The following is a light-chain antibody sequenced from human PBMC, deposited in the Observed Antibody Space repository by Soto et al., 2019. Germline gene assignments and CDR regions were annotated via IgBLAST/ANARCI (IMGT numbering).Light chain of an antibody. CDR2: AAS. CDR1: QSISSW. V-gene: IGKV1-39*01. CDR3: QQSYSTPKT. J-gene: IGKJ1*01. Sequence: DIQMTQSPSTLAASVGGRVTITCRASQSISSWLAWYQQKPGKAPKLLIYAASSLQSGVPSRFSGSGSGTDFTLTINSLQPEDFATYYCQQSYSTPKTFGQGTKVDIK.